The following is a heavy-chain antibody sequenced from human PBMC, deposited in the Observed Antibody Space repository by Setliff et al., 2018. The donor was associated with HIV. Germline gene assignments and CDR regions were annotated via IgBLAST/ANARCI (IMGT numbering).Heavy chain of an antibody. CDR1: GYTFTDYF. D-gene: IGHD3-10*01. V-gene: IGHV1-2*02. CDR3: ARDYGSGSYYRYYYMDV. J-gene: IGHJ6*03. Sequence: ASVKVSCKPSGYTFTDYFIHWVRQAPGQGLEWMGWIGPRSGDTRIPRKFRGRVTMTRDTSINTAYLEFSGLRSDDTALYYCARDYGSGSYYRYYYMDVWGKGTTVTVSS. CDR2: IGPRSGDT.